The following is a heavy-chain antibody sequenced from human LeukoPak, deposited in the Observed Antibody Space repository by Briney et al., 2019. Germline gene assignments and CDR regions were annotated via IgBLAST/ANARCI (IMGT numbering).Heavy chain of an antibody. Sequence: SQTLSLTCIVSGGSITGGGYYWTWIRQRPGKGLEWIGYIYYSGSTNYSPSLKSRLTISVDTSKNQFSLRLTSVTAADAAVYYCAREGVSGYYPVHGFDIWGQGTVVTVSS. CDR3: AREGVSGYYPVHGFDI. CDR2: IYYSGST. V-gene: IGHV4-31*03. CDR1: GGSITGGGYY. J-gene: IGHJ3*02. D-gene: IGHD3-22*01.